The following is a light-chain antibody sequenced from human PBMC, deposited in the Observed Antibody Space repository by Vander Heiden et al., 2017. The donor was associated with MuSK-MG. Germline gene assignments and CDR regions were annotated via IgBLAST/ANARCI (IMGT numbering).Light chain of an antibody. Sequence: EIMMTQSPATLSVSPGERATLSCRASQSVSSNLAWYKQRPGQAPRLLIYGASTRAKGIKARFSGSGDGTEVTLAIISRQSEDFEVYYCQQEKTWHPMYTFGQGTKLE. CDR1: QSVSSN. CDR2: GAS. J-gene: IGKJ2*01. CDR3: QQEKTWHPMYT. V-gene: IGKV3-15*01.